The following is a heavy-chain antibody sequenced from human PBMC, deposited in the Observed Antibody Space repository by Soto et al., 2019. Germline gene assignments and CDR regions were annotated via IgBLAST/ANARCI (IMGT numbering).Heavy chain of an antibody. Sequence: GASVKVSCKASGYTFSDFAMHWVRQAPGERPEWMGWINAGTGHTQYSQRFQGRLTITRDTSASTAYMELSSLRFEDTAVYYCARDGTVTTDYYYGMDVWGQGTTVTVSS. CDR3: ARDGTVTTDYYYGMDV. V-gene: IGHV1-3*01. CDR2: INAGTGHT. D-gene: IGHD4-4*01. J-gene: IGHJ6*02. CDR1: GYTFSDFA.